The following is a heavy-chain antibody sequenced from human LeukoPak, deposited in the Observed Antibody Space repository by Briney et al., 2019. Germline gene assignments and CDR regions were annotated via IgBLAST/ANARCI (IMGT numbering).Heavy chain of an antibody. V-gene: IGHV3-30*02. D-gene: IGHD5-18*01. CDR3: ARDTVDTAMAIYTYYFDY. CDR2: IRYDGSNK. CDR1: GFTFSSYG. J-gene: IGHJ4*02. Sequence: GGSLRLSCAASGFTFSSYGMHWVRQAPGKGLEWVAFIRYDGSNKYYADSVKGRFTISRDNSKNTLYLQMNSLRAEDTAVYYCARDTVDTAMAIYTYYFDYWGQGTLVTVSS.